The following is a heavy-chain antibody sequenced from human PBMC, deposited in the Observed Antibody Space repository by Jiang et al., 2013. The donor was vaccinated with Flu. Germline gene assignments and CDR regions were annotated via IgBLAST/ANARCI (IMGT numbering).Heavy chain of an antibody. V-gene: IGHV2-70*11. CDR3: ARTRSSLVGASDH. Sequence: VEWLARIDWDDDKYYSTSLKTRLTISKDTSKDQVVLTMTNMDPVDTATYYCARTRSSLVGASDHWGQGTLVTVSS. J-gene: IGHJ4*02. D-gene: IGHD1-26*01. CDR2: IDWDDDK.